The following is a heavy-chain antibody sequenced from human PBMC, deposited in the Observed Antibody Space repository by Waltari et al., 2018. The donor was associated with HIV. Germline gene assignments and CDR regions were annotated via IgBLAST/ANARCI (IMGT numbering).Heavy chain of an antibody. CDR3: TKGMYANEDYFGY. V-gene: IGHV5-51*03. J-gene: IGHJ4*02. D-gene: IGHD2-8*01. CDR2: IYPGDSDT. Sequence: EVQLVQSGAKVKKPGESLKITCKASAYSFTTYWIGWVRQLPGKVLGWMGIIYPGDSDTRYSPSFQGQVTISADKSISTAYLQWSSLQASDTAMYYCTKGMYANEDYFGYWGQGTLVTVSS. CDR1: AYSFTTYW.